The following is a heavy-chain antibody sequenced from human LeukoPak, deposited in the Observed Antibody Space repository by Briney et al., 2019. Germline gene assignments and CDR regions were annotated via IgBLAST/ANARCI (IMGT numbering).Heavy chain of an antibody. CDR2: MYHSGST. Sequence: SETLSLTCTVSGYSISTGYYWGRIRQPPGKGLEWIGSMYHSGSTYYNPSLKSRVTMSADTSKNQFSLKLNSVTAADTAVYYCARVLDYYGSGTRDFDYWGQGTLVTVSS. CDR1: GYSISTGYY. J-gene: IGHJ4*02. D-gene: IGHD3-10*01. V-gene: IGHV4-38-2*02. CDR3: ARVLDYYGSGTRDFDY.